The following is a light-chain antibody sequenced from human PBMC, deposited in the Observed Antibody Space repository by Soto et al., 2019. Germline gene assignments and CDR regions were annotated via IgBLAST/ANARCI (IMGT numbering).Light chain of an antibody. Sequence: QSVLTQPASVSGSPGQSITISCTGTSSDVGGYNYVSWYQQHPGKAPKLMIYDVSNRPSGVSNRFSGSKSGNTASLTISGLQAEDEADYYCSSYSSRSTSVAFGGGTKLTVL. CDR2: DVS. CDR1: SSDVGGYNY. CDR3: SSYSSRSTSVA. J-gene: IGLJ2*01. V-gene: IGLV2-14*01.